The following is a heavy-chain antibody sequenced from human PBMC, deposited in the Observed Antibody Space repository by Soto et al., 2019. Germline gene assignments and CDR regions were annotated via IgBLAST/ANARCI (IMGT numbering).Heavy chain of an antibody. CDR1: GGSISSDHYR. Sequence: SETLSLTWTVSGGSISSDHYRWTWIRQPPGKGLEWIGYIHYSGSIYYNPSLQSRVTMSVDTSKNLFSLKLSSVTAADTAVYFCAREDDGGDRDYYGLDVWGQGTTVTVSS. CDR2: IHYSGSI. J-gene: IGHJ6*02. CDR3: AREDDGGDRDYYGLDV. V-gene: IGHV4-30-4*01. D-gene: IGHD2-21*02.